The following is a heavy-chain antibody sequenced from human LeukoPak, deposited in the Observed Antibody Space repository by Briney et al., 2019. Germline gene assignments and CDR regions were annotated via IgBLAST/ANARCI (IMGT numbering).Heavy chain of an antibody. J-gene: IGHJ4*02. V-gene: IGHV4-34*01. CDR2: INHSGST. CDR1: GGSFSGYY. CDR3: ARGGYCSSTSCYPLGY. Sequence: PSETLSLTCAVYGGSFSGYYWSWIRQPPGKGLEWIGEINHSGSTNYNPSLKSRVTISVDTSKNQFSLKLSSVTAADTAVYYCARGGYCSSTSCYPLGYWGQGTLVTVSS. D-gene: IGHD2-2*01.